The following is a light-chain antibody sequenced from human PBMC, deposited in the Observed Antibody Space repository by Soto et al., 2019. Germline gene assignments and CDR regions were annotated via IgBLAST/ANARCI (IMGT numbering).Light chain of an antibody. CDR3: PQSNNYPWT. V-gene: IGKV1-5*03. J-gene: IGKJ1*01. CDR1: QSISSA. CDR2: EAS. Sequence: DIQMTQSPSTLSASVGDRVTITCRASQSISSALAWYQQKPGKAPKLLIYEASNLESGVPSRFSGSGSGTEFTLTISSLQPDDFASYYCPQSNNYPWTFGQGTKVESK.